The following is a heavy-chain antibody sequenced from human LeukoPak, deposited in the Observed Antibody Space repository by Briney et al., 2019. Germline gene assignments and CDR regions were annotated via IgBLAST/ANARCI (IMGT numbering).Heavy chain of an antibody. Sequence: PSETLSLTCTVSGGSISSYYWSWIRQPPGKGLEWIGYIYYSGSTNYNPSLKSRVTISVDTSKNQFSLKLSSVTAADTAVYYCARGGHQLLKMTHAFDYWGQGTLVTVSS. D-gene: IGHD2-2*01. CDR1: GGSISSYY. J-gene: IGHJ4*02. V-gene: IGHV4-59*12. CDR3: ARGGHQLLKMTHAFDY. CDR2: IYYSGST.